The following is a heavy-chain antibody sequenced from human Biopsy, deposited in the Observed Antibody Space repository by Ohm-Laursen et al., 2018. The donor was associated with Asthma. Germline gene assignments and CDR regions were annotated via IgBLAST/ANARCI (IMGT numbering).Heavy chain of an antibody. CDR2: IYYSGRT. CDR1: GDAMSTSGSY. J-gene: IGHJ2*01. CDR3: ARAVSSSSYWYFDL. D-gene: IGHD6-6*01. V-gene: IGHV4-39*02. Sequence: TLSLTCVVSGDAMSTSGSYWGWIRQSPGKGLEWIGSIYYSGRTYYNPSLESRVTISADTSKNHFSLKVTFVTAADTVVYYCARAVSSSSYWYFDLWGRGDLVTVSS.